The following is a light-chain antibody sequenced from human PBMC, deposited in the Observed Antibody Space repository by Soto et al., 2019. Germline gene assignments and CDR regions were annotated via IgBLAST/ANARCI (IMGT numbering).Light chain of an antibody. Sequence: DIQMTTSPCSLSASVGDRVTSTCRASQSISSYLNWYRQKPGKAPKLLIYAASSLQSGVPSRFSGSGSGTDFTLTISSLQPEDFATYYCQQSYSTPTWTFGQGTKVDIK. CDR2: AAS. J-gene: IGKJ1*01. CDR3: QQSYSTPTWT. CDR1: QSISSY. V-gene: IGKV1-39*01.